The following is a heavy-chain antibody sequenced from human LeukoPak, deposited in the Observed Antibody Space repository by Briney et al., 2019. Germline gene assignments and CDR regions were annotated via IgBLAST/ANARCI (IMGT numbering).Heavy chain of an antibody. J-gene: IGHJ4*02. D-gene: IGHD3-3*01. CDR3: ARVTHIKIFGVVNTYFDY. Sequence: ASVKVSCKASGYTFSGYYMHWVRQAPGQGLEWMAWINPKSGVTNYAQKFQGRVTMTRDTSISTAYMELSSLRSDDTAVYYCARVTHIKIFGVVNTYFDYWGGGTLVTVSS. CDR1: GYTFSGYY. CDR2: INPKSGVT. V-gene: IGHV1-2*02.